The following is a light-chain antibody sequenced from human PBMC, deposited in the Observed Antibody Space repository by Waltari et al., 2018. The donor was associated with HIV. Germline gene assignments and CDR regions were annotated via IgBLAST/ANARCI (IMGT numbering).Light chain of an antibody. CDR2: GNS. CDR3: QSYDSSLSGSGV. Sequence: QSVLPQPPSVSGAPRQLVTISCTGSSPNIGAGYDLHWSQQLPGTAPKLLIYGNSNRPSGVPDRFSGSKSGTSASLAITGLQAEDEADYYCQSYDSSLSGSGVFGGGTKLTVL. CDR1: SPNIGAGYD. V-gene: IGLV1-40*01. J-gene: IGLJ3*02.